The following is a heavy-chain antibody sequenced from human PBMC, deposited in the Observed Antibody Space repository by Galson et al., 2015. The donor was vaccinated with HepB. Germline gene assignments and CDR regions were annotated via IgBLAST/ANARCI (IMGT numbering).Heavy chain of an antibody. CDR1: GGSISSGGYS. V-gene: IGHV4-30-2*01. Sequence: TLSLTCAVSGGSISSGGYSWSWIRQPPGKGLEWIGYIYHSGSTYYNPSLKSRVTISVDRSKSQFSLKLSSVTAADTAVYYCARGYGSGSYYTPNYFDYWGQGTLVTVSS. CDR3: ARGYGSGSYYTPNYFDY. D-gene: IGHD3-10*01. J-gene: IGHJ4*02. CDR2: IYHSGST.